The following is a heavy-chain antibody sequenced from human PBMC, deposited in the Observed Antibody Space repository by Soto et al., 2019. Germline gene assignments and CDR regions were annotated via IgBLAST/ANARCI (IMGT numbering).Heavy chain of an antibody. CDR2: INPDGSST. V-gene: IGHV3-74*01. D-gene: IGHD1-7*01. Sequence: EVQLAESGGGLVQPGGSLRLSCAATGFTFSNYWMHWVRQVPGRGLVWVSRINPDGSSTNYADSVKGRFTMSRDNAKNMVYLEMNSLRAEDTAVYYYARDNWNSYWGQGILVTVSS. CDR1: GFTFSNYW. J-gene: IGHJ4*02. CDR3: ARDNWNSY.